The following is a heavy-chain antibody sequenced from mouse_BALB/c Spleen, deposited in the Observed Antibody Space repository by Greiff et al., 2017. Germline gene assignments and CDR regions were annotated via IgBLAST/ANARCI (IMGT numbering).Heavy chain of an antibody. Sequence: DVKLVESGGGLVQPGGSRKLSCAASGFTFSSFGMHWVRQAPEKGLEWVAYISSGSSTIYYADTVKGRFTISRDNPKNTLFLQMTSLRSEDTAMYYCARSQRYDAWFAYWGQGTLVTVSA. J-gene: IGHJ3*01. V-gene: IGHV5-17*02. CDR1: GFTFSSFG. D-gene: IGHD2-14*01. CDR3: ARSQRYDAWFAY. CDR2: ISSGSSTI.